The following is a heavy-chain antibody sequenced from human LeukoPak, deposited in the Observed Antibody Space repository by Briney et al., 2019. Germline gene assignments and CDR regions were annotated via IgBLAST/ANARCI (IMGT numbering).Heavy chain of an antibody. CDR2: INRSGST. D-gene: IGHD3-16*01. Sequence: SETLSLTCAVYGGSFSGYYWSWIRQPPGKGLEWIGEINRSGSTNYNPSLKSRVTISVDTSKNQFSLKLSSVTAADTAVYYCARGHYGYFDYWGQGTLVTVSS. CDR1: GGSFSGYY. V-gene: IGHV4-34*01. J-gene: IGHJ4*02. CDR3: ARGHYGYFDY.